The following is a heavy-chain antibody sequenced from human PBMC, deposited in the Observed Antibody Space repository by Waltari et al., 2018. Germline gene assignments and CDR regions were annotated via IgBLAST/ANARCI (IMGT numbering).Heavy chain of an antibody. CDR1: GGSFSGYY. D-gene: IGHD6-13*01. CDR3: ARGIGRQLVPSPPNYMDV. CDR2: INHRGST. Sequence: QVQLQQWGAGLLKPSETLSLTCAVYGGSFSGYYWSWIRQPPGKGLEWIGEINHRGSTNYNPSLKSRVTISVDTSKNQFSLKLSSVTAADTAVYYCARGIGRQLVPSPPNYMDVWGKGTTVTVSS. J-gene: IGHJ6*03. V-gene: IGHV4-34*01.